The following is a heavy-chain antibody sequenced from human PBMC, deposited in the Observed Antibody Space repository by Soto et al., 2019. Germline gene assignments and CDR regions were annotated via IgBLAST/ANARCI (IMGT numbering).Heavy chain of an antibody. D-gene: IGHD3-22*01. Sequence: QVQLVQSGAEVKKPGSSVKVSCKASGGTFSSYAISWVRQALGQGLEWMGGIIPIFGTANYAQKFQGRVTITADESTSTAYMELSSLRSEDTAVYYCARAYYYDSSGKHDAFDIWGQGTMVTVSS. CDR3: ARAYYYDSSGKHDAFDI. J-gene: IGHJ3*02. CDR2: IIPIFGTA. CDR1: GGTFSSYA. V-gene: IGHV1-69*01.